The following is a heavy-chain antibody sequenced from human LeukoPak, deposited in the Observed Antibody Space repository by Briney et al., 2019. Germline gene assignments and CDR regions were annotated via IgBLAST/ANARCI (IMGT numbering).Heavy chain of an antibody. V-gene: IGHV1-2*02. CDR2: INPNSGGT. CDR3: ARAYCGGDCFRDWFDP. D-gene: IGHD2-21*02. Sequence: ASVKVTCTASGYTFTGYYMHGVRQAPGQGLEWMGWINPNSGGTNYAQKFQGRVTMTRDTSISTAYMELSRLRSDDTAVYYCARAYCGGDCFRDWFDPWGQGTLVTVSS. J-gene: IGHJ5*02. CDR1: GYTFTGYY.